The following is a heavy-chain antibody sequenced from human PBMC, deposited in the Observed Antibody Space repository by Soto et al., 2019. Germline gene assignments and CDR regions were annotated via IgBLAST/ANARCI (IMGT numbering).Heavy chain of an antibody. Sequence: QVQLVQSGAEVKKPGASVKVSCKASGYIFTGYYLHWVRQAPGQGLEWMGWINPNNGDTNCAQKFRGWVTMTRDTSISTAYMELSRLRSDDTAVYYCARVTGTTYVVDAFDIWGQGTMVTVSS. D-gene: IGHD1-7*01. CDR1: GYIFTGYY. V-gene: IGHV1-2*04. CDR2: INPNNGDT. J-gene: IGHJ3*02. CDR3: ARVTGTTYVVDAFDI.